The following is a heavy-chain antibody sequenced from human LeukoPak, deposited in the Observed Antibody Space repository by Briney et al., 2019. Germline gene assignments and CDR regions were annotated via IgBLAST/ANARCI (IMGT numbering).Heavy chain of an antibody. CDR1: GFPFINSE. V-gene: IGHV3-48*03. D-gene: IGHD1-14*01. CDR2: ISVSGASI. CDR3: AKDPNIN. J-gene: IGHJ4*02. Sequence: GGSLRLSCAASGFPFINSEMNWVRQPPGKGLEWVSYISVSGASIYYADSVRGRFTISRDNAKNSLYLQMNSLTVEDTAIYYCAKDPNINWGQGTLVTVSS.